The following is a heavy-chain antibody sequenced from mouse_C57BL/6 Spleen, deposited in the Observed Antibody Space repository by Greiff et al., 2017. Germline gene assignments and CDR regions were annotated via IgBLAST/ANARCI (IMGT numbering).Heavy chain of an antibody. V-gene: IGHV5-17*01. D-gene: IGHD1-1*01. J-gene: IGHJ1*03. CDR2: ISSGSSTI. CDR1: GFTFSDYG. Sequence: EVKLVESGGGLVKPGGSLKLSCAASGFTFSDYGMHWVRQAPEKGLEWVAYISSGSSTIYYADTVKGRFTISRDNAKNNLFLQMTSLRSEDTAMYYCARNYGSSWYFDVWGTGTTVTVSS. CDR3: ARNYGSSWYFDV.